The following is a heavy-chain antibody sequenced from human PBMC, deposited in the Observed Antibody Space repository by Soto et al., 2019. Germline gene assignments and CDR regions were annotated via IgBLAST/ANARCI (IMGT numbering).Heavy chain of an antibody. D-gene: IGHD1-7*01. CDR3: ARGSTGTSGAYFDY. CDR1: GFTFSSYA. CDR2: ISYDGSNK. J-gene: IGHJ4*02. V-gene: IGHV3-30-3*01. Sequence: SLRLSCAASGFTFSSYAMHWVRQAPGKGLEWVAVISYDGSNKYYADSVKGRFTISRDNSKNTLYLQMNSLRAEDTAVYYCARGSTGTSGAYFDYRGQGTLVTVSS.